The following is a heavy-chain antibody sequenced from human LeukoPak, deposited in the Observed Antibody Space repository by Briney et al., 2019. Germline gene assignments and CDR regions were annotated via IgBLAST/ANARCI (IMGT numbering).Heavy chain of an antibody. Sequence: SEALSLTCTVSGGSISSSSYYWDWIRQPPGKGLEWIGSIYYSGSTYYNPSLKSRVTISVDTSKNQFSLKLSSVTAADTAVYYCARTRGAIAVAGPYDDYWGQGTLVTVSS. CDR1: GGSISSSSYY. V-gene: IGHV4-39*07. CDR2: IYYSGST. CDR3: ARTRGAIAVAGPYDDY. J-gene: IGHJ4*02. D-gene: IGHD6-19*01.